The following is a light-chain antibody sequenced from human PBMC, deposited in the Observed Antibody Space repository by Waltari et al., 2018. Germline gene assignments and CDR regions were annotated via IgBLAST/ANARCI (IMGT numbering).Light chain of an antibody. CDR2: KDT. Sequence: SSELTQPPSVTVSPGQTAKITCSGDALATQYGYWYQQKPGQAPVLLIYKDTERPSGIPERFSGASSGKTVTLTVSGVQAEDEADYYCQSTDRSVFFGGGTKLTVL. J-gene: IGLJ2*01. CDR1: ALATQY. V-gene: IGLV3-25*03. CDR3: QSTDRSVF.